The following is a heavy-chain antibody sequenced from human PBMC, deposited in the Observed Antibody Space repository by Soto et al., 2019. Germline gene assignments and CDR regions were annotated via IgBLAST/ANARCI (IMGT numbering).Heavy chain of an antibody. Sequence: QVQLVQSGTEVKKPGSSVKVSCKASGGTFRNYPINWVRQAPGQGLEWMGSIFPLTDIPDYAQNFQARLTISADNSTSTAYMELSSLTSDDTAMYFCARSPLVVLNYFESWGQGTLVTVSS. CDR2: IFPLTDIP. CDR1: GGTFRNYP. J-gene: IGHJ4*02. V-gene: IGHV1-69*02. CDR3: ARSPLVVLNYFES.